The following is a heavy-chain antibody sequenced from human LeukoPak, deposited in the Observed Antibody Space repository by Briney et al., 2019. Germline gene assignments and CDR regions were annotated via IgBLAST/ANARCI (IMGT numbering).Heavy chain of an antibody. Sequence: GGSLRLSCTASGFTFGDYAMSWVRQAPGKGLEWVGFIRSTAYGGTTNYAASVKGRFTISRDDSKSIAYLQMNSLKTGDTAVYYCSRLGLVGATTAFDIWGQGTMVTVSS. CDR3: SRLGLVGATTAFDI. CDR2: IRSTAYGGTT. CDR1: GFTFGDYA. V-gene: IGHV3-49*04. D-gene: IGHD1-26*01. J-gene: IGHJ3*02.